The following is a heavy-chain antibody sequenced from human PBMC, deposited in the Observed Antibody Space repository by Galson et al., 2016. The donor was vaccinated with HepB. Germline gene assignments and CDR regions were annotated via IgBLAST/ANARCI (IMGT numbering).Heavy chain of an antibody. J-gene: IGHJ6*02. CDR1: GYTFDSYW. Sequence: QSGAEVKKPGESLKISCRGSGYTFDSYWIGWVRQMPGKGLEWMAIIYPGDIESRYSPPFQGQVTISVDKSIRTAYLQWSSLTASDTAMYYCTISLTGSYDFWGAIYNYYAMDVWGQGTTVTVS. CDR3: TISLTGSYDFWGAIYNYYAMDV. V-gene: IGHV5-51*01. CDR2: IYPGDIES. D-gene: IGHD3-3*01.